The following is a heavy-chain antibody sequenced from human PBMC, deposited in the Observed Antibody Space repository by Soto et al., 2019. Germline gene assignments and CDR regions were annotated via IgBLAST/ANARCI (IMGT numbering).Heavy chain of an antibody. V-gene: IGHV3-23*01. CDR2: IDGSGGTT. CDR3: AKGVGISCYSGLDS. Sequence: HLGGSLRLSCAASGFTFTSHAMTWVRQAPGKGLEWVSGIDGSGGTTYHADSVKGRFTISRDNSKNTLYLQMNSLRAEDTAVYYCAKGVGISCYSGLDSWGQGTLVTVS. J-gene: IGHJ4*02. D-gene: IGHD2-2*01. CDR1: GFTFTSHA.